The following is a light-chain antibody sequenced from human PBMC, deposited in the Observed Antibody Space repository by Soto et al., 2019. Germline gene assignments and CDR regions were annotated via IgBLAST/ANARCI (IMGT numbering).Light chain of an antibody. Sequence: EIVLTQSPATLSLSPGERATLSCRASQSVYTYLAWYQQKPGQAPRLLIYDASKRATGIPARFSGSGSGTDLTLTISSLEPEDFAVYYCQQRTNWPPTWTFGQGTKVEI. J-gene: IGKJ1*01. V-gene: IGKV3-11*01. CDR1: QSVYTY. CDR3: QQRTNWPPTWT. CDR2: DAS.